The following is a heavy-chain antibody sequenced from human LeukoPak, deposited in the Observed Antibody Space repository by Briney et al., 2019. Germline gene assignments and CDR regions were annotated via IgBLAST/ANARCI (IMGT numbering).Heavy chain of an antibody. D-gene: IGHD3-22*01. CDR1: GFTISNYA. J-gene: IGHJ4*02. CDR2: ISSNGGST. Sequence: GGSLRLSCAASGFTISNYAMHWVRQAPGKGLEYVSAISSNGGSTYYADSVKGRFTISRDNSKNTLYLQMGSLKTEDMAVYYCARGSRNHCDYSGYYYYWGQGTLVTVSS. V-gene: IGHV3-64*02. CDR3: ARGSRNHCDYSGYYYY.